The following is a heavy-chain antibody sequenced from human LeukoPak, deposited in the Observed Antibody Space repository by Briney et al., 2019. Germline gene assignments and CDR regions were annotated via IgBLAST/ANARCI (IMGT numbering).Heavy chain of an antibody. V-gene: IGHV1-69*05. Sequence: ASVKVSCKASGGTFSSYAISWVRQAPGQGLEWMGRIIPIFGTANYAQKFQGRVTITTDESTSTAYMELSSLRSEDTAVYYCARDGVVPAAVLAANWFDPWGQGTLVTVSS. D-gene: IGHD2-2*02. J-gene: IGHJ5*02. CDR3: ARDGVVPAAVLAANWFDP. CDR2: IIPIFGTA. CDR1: GGTFSSYA.